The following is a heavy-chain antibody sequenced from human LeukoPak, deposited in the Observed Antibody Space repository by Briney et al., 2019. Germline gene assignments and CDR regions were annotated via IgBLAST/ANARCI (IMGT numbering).Heavy chain of an antibody. D-gene: IGHD3-22*01. J-gene: IGHJ4*02. CDR2: IKSNSDGGTR. Sequence: GGSLRLSCAASGFTFSDPWMTLGRQAPGKGLEWVGRIKSNSDGGTRGYAAPVKGRFTISRDDSKNTLYLQMDSLKTEDTAVYYCTTGPEYYYDSSGFHWGQGTLVTVSS. CDR1: GFTFSDPW. CDR3: TTGPEYYYDSSGFH. V-gene: IGHV3-15*01.